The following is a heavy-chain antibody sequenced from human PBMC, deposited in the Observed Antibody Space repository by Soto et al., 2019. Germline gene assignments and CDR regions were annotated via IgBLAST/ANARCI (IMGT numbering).Heavy chain of an antibody. J-gene: IGHJ3*02. V-gene: IGHV3-7*03. CDR3: ARDWEFGGAGLDAFDI. Sequence: GGSLRLSCAASGFTFSSYWMSWVRQAPGKGLEWVANIKQDGSEKYYVDSVKGRFTISRDNAKNSLYLQMNSLRAEDTAVYYCARDWEFGGAGLDAFDIWGQGTMVTVSS. CDR1: GFTFSSYW. CDR2: IKQDGSEK. D-gene: IGHD3-16*01.